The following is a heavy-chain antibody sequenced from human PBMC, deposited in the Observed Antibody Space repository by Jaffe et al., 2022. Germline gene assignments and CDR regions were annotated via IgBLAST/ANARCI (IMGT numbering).Heavy chain of an antibody. CDR3: ARVGLPSHYYYYYMDV. D-gene: IGHD3-16*01. V-gene: IGHV3-21*01. Sequence: EVQLVESGGGLVKPGGSLRLSCAASGFTFSSYSMNWVRQAPGKGLEWVSSISSSSSYIYYADSVKGRFTISRDNAKNSLYLQMNSLRAEDTAVYYCARVGLPSHYYYYYMDVWGKGTTVTVSS. CDR2: ISSSSSYI. J-gene: IGHJ6*03. CDR1: GFTFSSYS.